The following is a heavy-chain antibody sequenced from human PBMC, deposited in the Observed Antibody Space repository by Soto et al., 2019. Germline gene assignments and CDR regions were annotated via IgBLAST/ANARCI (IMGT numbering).Heavy chain of an antibody. CDR1: GGSIGSSSYY. CDR2: IYDRGST. V-gene: IGHV4-39*01. D-gene: IGHD6-19*01. J-gene: IGHJ4*02. CDR3: ARHGYSSGGTYIDY. Sequence: PSETLSLTCTVSGGSIGSSSYYWGWIRQPPGKGLEWIGSIYDRGSTYNNPSLKSRLTTSVDTSKNQFSLKPTSVTAADTAVYYCARHGYSSGGTYIDYWGQGIPVTVSS.